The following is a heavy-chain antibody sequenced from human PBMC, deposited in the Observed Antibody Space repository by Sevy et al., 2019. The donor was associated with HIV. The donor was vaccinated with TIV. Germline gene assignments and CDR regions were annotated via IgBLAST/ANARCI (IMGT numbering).Heavy chain of an antibody. J-gene: IGHJ4*02. D-gene: IGHD3-3*01. CDR3: ASGPWYYVAQLDY. Sequence: ASVKVSCKASGGAFSSNAIAWVRQAPGQGLEWMGGISPIFRTTNYAQKFQGRVTITADELGSTGYMELNSLRSDDTAVYYCASGPWYYVAQLDYWGQGTLVTVSS. V-gene: IGHV1-69*13. CDR1: GGAFSSNA. CDR2: ISPIFRTT.